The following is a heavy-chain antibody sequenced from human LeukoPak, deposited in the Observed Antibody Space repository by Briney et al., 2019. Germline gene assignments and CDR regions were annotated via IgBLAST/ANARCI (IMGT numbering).Heavy chain of an antibody. CDR3: AREITGTRGVDY. D-gene: IGHD1-7*01. J-gene: IGHJ4*02. CDR2: INHSGST. V-gene: IGHV4-34*01. CDR1: GGSFSGYY. Sequence: SETLSLTCAVYGGSFSGYYWNWIRQPPGKGLEWIGEINHSGSTNYNPSLKSRVTISVDTSKKQFSLRLSSVTAADTAVYYCAREITGTRGVDYWGQGILVTVSS.